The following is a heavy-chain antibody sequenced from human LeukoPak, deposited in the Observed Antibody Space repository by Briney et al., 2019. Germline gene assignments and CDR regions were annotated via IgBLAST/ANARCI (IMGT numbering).Heavy chain of an antibody. J-gene: IGHJ4*02. Sequence: PSETLSLTCTVSGGSISSSSYYWGWIRQPPGKGLEWVSAISGSGGSTYYADSVKGRFTISRDNSKNTLYLQMNSLRAEDTAVYYCAKGYREVDTAMVIPGDYWGQGTLVTVSS. V-gene: IGHV3-23*01. CDR1: GGSISSSSYY. D-gene: IGHD5-18*01. CDR2: ISGSGGST. CDR3: AKGYREVDTAMVIPGDY.